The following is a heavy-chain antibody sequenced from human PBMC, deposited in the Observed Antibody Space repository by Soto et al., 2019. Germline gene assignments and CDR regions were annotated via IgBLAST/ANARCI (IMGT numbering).Heavy chain of an antibody. CDR1: GDSVSSNSAA. CDR2: TYYRSKWYN. Sequence: TLSLTCAISGDSVSSNSAAWNWIRQPPSRGLEWLGRTYYRSKWYNDYAVSVKSRITINPDTSKNQFSLQLNSVTPEDTAVYYCASSFYSSSWYDWFDPWGQGTLVTVS. V-gene: IGHV6-1*01. J-gene: IGHJ5*02. D-gene: IGHD6-13*01. CDR3: ASSFYSSSWYDWFDP.